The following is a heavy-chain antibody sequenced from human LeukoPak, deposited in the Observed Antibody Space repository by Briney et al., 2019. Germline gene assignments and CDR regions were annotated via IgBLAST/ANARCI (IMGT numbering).Heavy chain of an antibody. CDR1: GVSISSYY. CDR3: AREGISGSYGY. D-gene: IGHD1-26*01. J-gene: IGHJ4*02. CDR2: IYYSGST. V-gene: IGHV4-59*01. Sequence: KPSETLCLACTVSGVSISSYYWSWTRQPPGMGLEWIGYIYYSGSTNYNPSLKSRVTISVDTSKNQFSLKLSSVTAADTAVYYCAREGISGSYGYWGQGTLVTVSS.